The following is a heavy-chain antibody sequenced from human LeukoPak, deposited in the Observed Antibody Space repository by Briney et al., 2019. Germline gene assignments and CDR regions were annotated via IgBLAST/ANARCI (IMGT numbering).Heavy chain of an antibody. Sequence: SETLSLTCTVSGYSISSGYYWGWIRQPPGKGLEWIGSIYHSGSTYYNPSLKSRVTISVDTSKNQFSLKLNSVTAADTAVYYCARWGTTYYYDSSGYPYAFDIWGQGTMVTVSS. J-gene: IGHJ3*02. V-gene: IGHV4-38-2*02. D-gene: IGHD3-22*01. CDR3: ARWGTTYYYDSSGYPYAFDI. CDR2: IYHSGST. CDR1: GYSISSGYY.